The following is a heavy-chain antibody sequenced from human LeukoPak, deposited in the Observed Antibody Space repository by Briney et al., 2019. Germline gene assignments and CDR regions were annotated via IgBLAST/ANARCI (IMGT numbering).Heavy chain of an antibody. V-gene: IGHV3-30-3*01. J-gene: IGHJ4*02. CDR2: ISYDGSNK. CDR1: GFTFSSYA. CDR3: VRGYCSGGSCPQPFDY. D-gene: IGHD2-15*01. Sequence: GRSLRLSCAASGFTFSSYAMHWVRQAPGKGLEWVAVISYDGSNKYYADSVKGRFTISRDNSKNTLYLQMNSLRAEDTAVYYCVRGYCSGGSCPQPFDYWGQGTLVTVSS.